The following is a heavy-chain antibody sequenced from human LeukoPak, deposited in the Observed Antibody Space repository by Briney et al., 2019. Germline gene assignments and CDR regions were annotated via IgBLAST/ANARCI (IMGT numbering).Heavy chain of an antibody. CDR3: ARETVTTIDY. CDR1: GFTVSSNY. V-gene: IGHV3-53*01. Sequence: GGSLRLSCAASGFTVSSNYMSWVRQAPGKGLEWVSVIYGGGSTYYAVSVTGRFTISRDNSKNTLYLQMNSLRAEDTAVYYCARETVTTIDYWGQGTLVTVSS. CDR2: IYGGGST. J-gene: IGHJ4*02. D-gene: IGHD4-11*01.